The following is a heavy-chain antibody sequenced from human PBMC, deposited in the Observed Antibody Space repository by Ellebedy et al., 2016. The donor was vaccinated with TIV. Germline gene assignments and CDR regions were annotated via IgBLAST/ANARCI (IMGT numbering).Heavy chain of an antibody. CDR2: INPGGGGT. D-gene: IGHD3-16*02. CDR1: GYTFTNYY. V-gene: IGHV1-46*01. J-gene: IGHJ6*02. CDR3: ARAPLSGVFYGMDV. Sequence: AASVKVSCKASGYTFTNYYMNWVRQAPGQGLEWMGIINPGGGGTSYAQKFQGLVTMTRDTATSTVYMELSSLSSEDTALYYCARAPLSGVFYGMDVWGQGTTVTVSS.